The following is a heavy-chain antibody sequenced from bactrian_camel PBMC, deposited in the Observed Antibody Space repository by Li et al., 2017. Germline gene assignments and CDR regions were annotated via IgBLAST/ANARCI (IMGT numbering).Heavy chain of an antibody. D-gene: IGHD4*01. CDR2: IDTNGNS. Sequence: HVQLVESGGASVQAGGSLRLACKASLFTYATICMAWFRQGPGKEREGVAGIDTNGNSVLGDAVKGRFTISQDNAKNTLYLQMNSLKPEDTAMYSCKTKSSDGDYAPYCFGYYGHGTQVTVS. CDR3: KTKSSDGDYAPYCFGY. J-gene: IGHJ6*01. CDR1: LFTYATIC. V-gene: IGHV3S55*01.